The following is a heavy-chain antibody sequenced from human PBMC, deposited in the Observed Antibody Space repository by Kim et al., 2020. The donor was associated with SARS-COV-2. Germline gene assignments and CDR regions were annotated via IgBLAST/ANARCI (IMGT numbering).Heavy chain of an antibody. D-gene: IGHD6-19*01. CDR3: ARTRYSSGWYGGGTGAPIDY. V-gene: IGHV5-51*01. CDR2: IYPGDSDT. J-gene: IGHJ4*02. Sequence: GESLKISCKGSGYSFTSYWIGWVRQMPGKGLEWMGIIYPGDSDTRYSPSFQGQVTISADKSISTAYLQWSSLKASDTAMYYCARTRYSSGWYGGGTGAPIDYWGQGTLVTVSS. CDR1: GYSFTSYW.